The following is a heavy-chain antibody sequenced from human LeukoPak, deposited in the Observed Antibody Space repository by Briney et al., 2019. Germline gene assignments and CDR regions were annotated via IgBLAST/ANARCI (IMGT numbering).Heavy chain of an antibody. V-gene: IGHV4-38-2*01. CDR1: GYSITSGDY. CDR3: ARTTYYYEGSFDY. Sequence: SETLSLTCAVSGYSITSGDYWGWIRQPPGKGLEWIGSLYHSGSTYNNPSLKNRLTISVDTSRNQFSLKLTSVTAADTAVYYCARTTYYYEGSFDYWGQGTLVTVSS. D-gene: IGHD3-22*01. CDR2: LYHSGST. J-gene: IGHJ4*02.